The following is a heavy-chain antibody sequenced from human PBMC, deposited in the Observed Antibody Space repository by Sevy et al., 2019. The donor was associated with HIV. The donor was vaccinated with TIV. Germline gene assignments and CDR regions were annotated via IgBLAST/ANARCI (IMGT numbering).Heavy chain of an antibody. CDR1: GYSISSGYY. D-gene: IGHD2-2*01. J-gene: IGHJ4*02. Sequence: SETLSLTCTVSGYSISSGYYWAWIRQPPEKGLEWIGTLSHSGNTNYNPSLRSRVTLSVDTSNNQFSLRLNSMTAADTAVYYCARGGSDTSNFAYWGQGTLVTVSS. V-gene: IGHV4-38-2*02. CDR3: ARGGSDTSNFAY. CDR2: LSHSGNT.